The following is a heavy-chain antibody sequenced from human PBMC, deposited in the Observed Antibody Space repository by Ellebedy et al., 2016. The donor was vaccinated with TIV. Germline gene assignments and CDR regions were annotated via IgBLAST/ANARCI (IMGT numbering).Heavy chain of an antibody. CDR3: AVTMIVVGGDAFDI. Sequence: AASVKVSCKASGYTFTRYYMHWVRQAPGQGLEWMGIVNPSGGSTSYAQKFQGRVTMTEDTSTDTASMELSSLRSEDTAVYYCAVTMIVVGGDAFDIWGQGTLVTVSS. CDR2: VNPSGGST. CDR1: GYTFTRYY. D-gene: IGHD3-22*01. J-gene: IGHJ3*02. V-gene: IGHV1-46*01.